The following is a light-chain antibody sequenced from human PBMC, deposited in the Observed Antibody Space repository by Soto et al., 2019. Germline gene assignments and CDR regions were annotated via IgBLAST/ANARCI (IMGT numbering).Light chain of an antibody. V-gene: IGKV1-27*01. CDR2: AAS. CDR1: QGISSY. Sequence: DVQMTQSPSSLSASVGDRVTLTCRASQGISSYLAWYQQKRGKVPSLLISAASTLQSGVPSRFSGCGSGTDFTLTITSLQPEDVATYYCQKYDRAPLTFGGGTKVEIK. CDR3: QKYDRAPLT. J-gene: IGKJ4*01.